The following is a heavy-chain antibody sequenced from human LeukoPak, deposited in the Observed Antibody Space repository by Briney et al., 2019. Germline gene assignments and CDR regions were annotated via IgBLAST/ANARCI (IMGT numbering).Heavy chain of an antibody. J-gene: IGHJ4*02. CDR3: ATTGTLWFGELLTL. Sequence: GASVKVSCKVSGYTLTVLSMHWERQAPGKGLEWKGGFDPEDGETIYAQKFQGRVTMTEDTSTDTAYMELSRLRSEETAVYYCATTGTLWFGELLTLWGQGTLVTVCS. V-gene: IGHV1-24*01. CDR2: FDPEDGET. CDR1: GYTLTVLS. D-gene: IGHD3-10*01.